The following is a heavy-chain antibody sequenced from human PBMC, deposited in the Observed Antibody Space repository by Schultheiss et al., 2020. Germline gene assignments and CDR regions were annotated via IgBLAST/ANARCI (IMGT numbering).Heavy chain of an antibody. D-gene: IGHD4-17*01. CDR1: GFTFSSYG. CDR3: AKDKATVMRYYFDY. Sequence: GESLKISCAASGFTFSSYGMHWVRQAPGKGLEWVAVISYDGSNKYYADSVKGRFTISRDNSKNTLYLQMNSLRAEDTAVYYCAKDKATVMRYYFDYWGQGTLVTVSS. CDR2: ISYDGSNK. V-gene: IGHV3-30*18. J-gene: IGHJ4*02.